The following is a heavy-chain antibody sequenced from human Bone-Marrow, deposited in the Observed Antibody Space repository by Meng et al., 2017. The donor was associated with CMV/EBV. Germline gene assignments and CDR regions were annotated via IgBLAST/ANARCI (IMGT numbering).Heavy chain of an antibody. V-gene: IGHV4-34*01. CDR3: ARGDDSAPGVDI. D-gene: IGHD3-3*01. Sequence: SETLSLTCAVYGGSFSGYYWSWIRQPPGKGLEWIGEINHSGSTNYNPSLKSRVTISVDTSKNQFSLKLSSVTAADTAVYYCARGDDSAPGVDIWGQGTMVTVSS. J-gene: IGHJ3*02. CDR2: INHSGST. CDR1: GGSFSGYY.